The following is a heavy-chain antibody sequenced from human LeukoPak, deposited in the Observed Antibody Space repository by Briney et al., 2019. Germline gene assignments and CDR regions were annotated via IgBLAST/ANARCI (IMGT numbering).Heavy chain of an antibody. CDR1: GGSFSGYY. J-gene: IGHJ3*02. D-gene: IGHD4-17*01. Sequence: SETLSLTCAVYGGSFSGYYWSWIRQPPGKGLEWIGSIYYSGSTYYNPSLKSRVTISVDTSKNQFSLKLSSVTAADTAVYYCARRRLTAVTNAFDIWGQGTMVTVSS. CDR3: ARRRLTAVTNAFDI. V-gene: IGHV4-34*01. CDR2: IYYSGST.